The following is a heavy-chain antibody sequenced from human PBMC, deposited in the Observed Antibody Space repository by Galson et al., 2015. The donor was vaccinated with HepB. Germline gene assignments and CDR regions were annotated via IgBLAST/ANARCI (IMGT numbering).Heavy chain of an antibody. J-gene: IGHJ5*02. V-gene: IGHV3-21*05. D-gene: IGHD1-26*01. CDR1: GFTFSSYS. CDR2: ISSSSSYT. Sequence: SLRLSCAASGFTFSSYSMNWVRQAPGKGLEWVSYISSSSSYTNYADSVKGRFTISRDNAKNSLYLQMNSLRAEDTAVYYCARDPTNAHSGTWNWFDPWGQGTLVTVSS. CDR3: ARDPTNAHSGTWNWFDP.